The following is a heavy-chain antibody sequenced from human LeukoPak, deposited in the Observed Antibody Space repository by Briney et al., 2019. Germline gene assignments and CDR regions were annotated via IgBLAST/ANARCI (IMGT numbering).Heavy chain of an antibody. CDR3: ARDRSYDSSGPDY. Sequence: GGSLRLSCAAPGFTFSSYSMNWVRQAPGKGLEWVSIISDRGYDTYYADSVKGRFTISRDNSKNTLSLQMNSLRAEDTAVYYCARDRSYDSSGPDYWGQGTQVTVSS. CDR1: GFTFSSYS. J-gene: IGHJ4*02. V-gene: IGHV3-21*01. D-gene: IGHD3-22*01. CDR2: ISDRGYDT.